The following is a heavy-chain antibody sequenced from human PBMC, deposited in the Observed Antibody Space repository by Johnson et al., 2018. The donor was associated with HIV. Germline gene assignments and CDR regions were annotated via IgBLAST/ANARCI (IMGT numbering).Heavy chain of an antibody. CDR2: IRYDGTNK. J-gene: IGHJ3*02. V-gene: IGHV3-30*02. CDR1: GFTFSSYG. D-gene: IGHD4-17*01. CDR3: ARPSVVTTLTTTPWAFDI. Sequence: QMLLVESGGGVVQPGGSLRLSCAASGFTFSSYGMHWVRQAPGKGLEWVAFIRYDGTNKYYADSVKGRFTISRDNSKSMLYLQMNSLRAEDTAVYYCARPSVVTTLTTTPWAFDIWCQGTMVTVSS.